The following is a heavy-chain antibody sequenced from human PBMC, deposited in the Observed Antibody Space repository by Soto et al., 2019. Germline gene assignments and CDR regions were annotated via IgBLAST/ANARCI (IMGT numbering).Heavy chain of an antibody. CDR1: GFIFNNCV. D-gene: IGHD3-16*01. J-gene: IGHJ4*02. CDR2: IGGSGDST. CDR3: AKCGSQPNDPLDY. Sequence: PGGSLRLSCAASGFIFNNCVMSWVRQAPGEGLEWVSVIGGSGDSTYYADSVKGRFTISRDNSKNTLYLQMSSLRAEDTAVYYCAKCGSQPNDPLDYWGQGTMVTVSS. V-gene: IGHV3-23*01.